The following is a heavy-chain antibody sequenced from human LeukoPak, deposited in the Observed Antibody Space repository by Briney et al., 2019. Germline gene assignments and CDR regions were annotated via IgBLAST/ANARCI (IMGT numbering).Heavy chain of an antibody. Sequence: QPGMFLRLSCSAYGFTFSSYGMQWVGQAPGKELEWVAVIWYDGSNKYYADSVKGRFTISRDNSKNTLYLQMNSLRAEDTAVYYCARDRWFGELFGYYFDYWGQGTLVTVSS. CDR2: IWYDGSNK. CDR1: GFTFSSYG. J-gene: IGHJ4*02. D-gene: IGHD3-10*01. CDR3: ARDRWFGELFGYYFDY. V-gene: IGHV3-33*01.